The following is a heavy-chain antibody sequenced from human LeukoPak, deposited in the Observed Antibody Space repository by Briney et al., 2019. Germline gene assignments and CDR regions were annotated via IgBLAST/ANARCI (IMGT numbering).Heavy chain of an antibody. J-gene: IGHJ4*02. Sequence: GGSLRLSCAASGFTFSIYAMHWVRQAPDKGLEWVAFMSYDGSNRDYADSVKGRFTISRDNSKSTLYLQMNSLRADDTALYFCAKDRLTLWFGELTYYFDSWGQGTLVTVSS. D-gene: IGHD3-10*01. CDR3: AKDRLTLWFGELTYYFDS. V-gene: IGHV3-30*18. CDR2: MSYDGSNR. CDR1: GFTFSIYA.